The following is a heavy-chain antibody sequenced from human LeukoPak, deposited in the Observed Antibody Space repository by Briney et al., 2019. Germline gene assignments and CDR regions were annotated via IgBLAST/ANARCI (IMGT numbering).Heavy chain of an antibody. CDR3: TKDSVAMVTTSDY. V-gene: IGHV3-9*01. J-gene: IGHJ4*02. D-gene: IGHD5-18*01. Sequence: GGSLRLSCVVSGFTFDDYAMHWVRQGPGKGLEWVSGISWNGGSVDYADSVKGRFTISRDNAKNSLYLQMNSLRPEDTALYYCTKDSVAMVTTSDYWGQGTLVTVSS. CDR1: GFTFDDYA. CDR2: ISWNGGSV.